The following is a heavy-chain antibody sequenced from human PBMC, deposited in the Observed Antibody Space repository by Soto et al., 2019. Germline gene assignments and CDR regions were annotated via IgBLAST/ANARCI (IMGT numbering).Heavy chain of an antibody. CDR2: IIPIFGTA. J-gene: IGHJ6*02. V-gene: IGHV1-69*13. CDR3: ARVSYTIFGVVYYYGMDV. Sequence: GXSVKVSCKASGGTFSSYAISWVRQAPGQGLEWMGGIIPIFGTANYAQKFQGRVTITADESTSTAYMELSSLRSEDTAVYYCARVSYTIFGVVYYYGMDVWGPGNTVTVSS. CDR1: GGTFSSYA. D-gene: IGHD3-3*01.